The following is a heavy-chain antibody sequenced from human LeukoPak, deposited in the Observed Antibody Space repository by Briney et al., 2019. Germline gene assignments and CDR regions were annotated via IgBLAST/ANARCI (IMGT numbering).Heavy chain of an antibody. CDR2: IYYSGST. CDR1: GGSINNYY. V-gene: IGHV4-59*01. J-gene: IGHJ4*02. CDR3: ASTHEFWGGYDY. Sequence: SETLSLTCTVSGGSINNYYWTWIRQPPGKGLEWIGYIYYSGSTNYSPSLRSRVTMSVDTSKNQFSLKLNSVTAADTALYYCASTHEFWGGYDYWGQGTLVTVSS. D-gene: IGHD3-3*01.